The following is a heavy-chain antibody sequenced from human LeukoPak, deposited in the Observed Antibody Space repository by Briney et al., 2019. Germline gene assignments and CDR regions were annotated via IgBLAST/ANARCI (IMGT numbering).Heavy chain of an antibody. CDR3: AKVEWDLPGTLFHV. Sequence: GGSLRLSCVASGFTFSNYAMTWVRQGPGKGLEWVSPIRGSGGSTYSADSLKGRFTISRDNSKNTLYLQMNSLRAEDTAIYYCAKVEWDLPGTLFHVWGQGTTVTVSS. V-gene: IGHV3-23*01. CDR2: IRGSGGST. J-gene: IGHJ6*02. D-gene: IGHD1-26*01. CDR1: GFTFSNYA.